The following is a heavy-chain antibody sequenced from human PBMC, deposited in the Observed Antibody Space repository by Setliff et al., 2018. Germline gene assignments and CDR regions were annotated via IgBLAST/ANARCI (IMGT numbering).Heavy chain of an antibody. V-gene: IGHV7-4-1*02. Sequence: ASVKVSCKATGGTFIDYGMSWVRQAPGQSLEWMGWINTHTENPTYAQGFTGRFVFSLDTSVSTAYLQISSLKAEDTAVYYCASQMGTSETYPKWGQGTPVTVSS. CDR2: INTHTENP. CDR3: ASQMGTSETYPK. J-gene: IGHJ4*02. D-gene: IGHD1-26*01. CDR1: GGTFIDYG.